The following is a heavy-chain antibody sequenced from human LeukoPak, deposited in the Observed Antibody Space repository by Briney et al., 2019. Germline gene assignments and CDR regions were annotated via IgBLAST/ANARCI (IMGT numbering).Heavy chain of an antibody. J-gene: IGHJ6*03. CDR1: GFTFSTYS. CDR2: ISSGSSTV. D-gene: IGHD4-17*01. CDR3: ARGGSNGDFSYYYYYMDV. Sequence: PGGSLRLSCAASGFTFSTYSMNWVRQAPGKGLEWVSYISSGSSTVYYTDSVKGRFTISRDNAKNSLYLQMNSLRAEDTALYYCARGGSNGDFSYYYYYMDVWGKGTTVTVSS. V-gene: IGHV3-48*04.